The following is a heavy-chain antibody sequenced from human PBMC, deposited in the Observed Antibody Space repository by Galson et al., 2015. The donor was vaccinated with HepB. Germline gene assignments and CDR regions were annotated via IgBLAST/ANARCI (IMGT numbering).Heavy chain of an antibody. CDR3: ARDSRLELQPNNYYFYGMDV. D-gene: IGHD1-7*01. V-gene: IGHV1-18*01. CDR2: VSGYDGSA. J-gene: IGHJ6*02. CDR1: GYDFNKYG. Sequence: SVKVSCKASGYDFNKYGLSWVRQAPGQGLEWMGWVSGYDGSANYAPKFQGRVTMTTQTSTGTAFMEMRSLRSDDTAVYYCARDSRLELQPNNYYFYGMDVWGQGTAVVVS.